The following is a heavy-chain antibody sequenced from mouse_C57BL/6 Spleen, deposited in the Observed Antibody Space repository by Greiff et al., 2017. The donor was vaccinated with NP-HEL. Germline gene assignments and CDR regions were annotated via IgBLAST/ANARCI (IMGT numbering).Heavy chain of an antibody. CDR3: AREGPRAWFAY. D-gene: IGHD3-1*01. CDR2: IYPGDGDT. J-gene: IGHJ3*01. CDR1: GYAFSSYW. V-gene: IGHV1-80*01. Sequence: VQLQQSGAELVKPGASVKISCKASGYAFSSYWMNWVKQRPGKGLEWIGQIYPGDGDTNYNGKFKGKATLTADKSSSTAYMQLSSLTSEDAAVYFCAREGPRAWFAYWGQGTLVTVSA.